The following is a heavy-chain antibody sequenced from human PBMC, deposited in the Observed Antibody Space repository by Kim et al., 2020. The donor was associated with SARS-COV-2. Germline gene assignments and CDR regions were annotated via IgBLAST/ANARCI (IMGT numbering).Heavy chain of an antibody. Sequence: GGSLRLSCAVSGFTFSDYYMSWIRQSPGKGLEWVSYIRSSGNIIYYADSVKGRFTTSQVNAKNSLYLQMNSPRVEDTAAYYCARVPRQLGWYFALWGRGALVSVSS. V-gene: IGHV3-11*01. CDR1: GFTFSDYY. CDR2: IRSSGNII. D-gene: IGHD6-6*01. J-gene: IGHJ2*01. CDR3: ARVPRQLGWYFAL.